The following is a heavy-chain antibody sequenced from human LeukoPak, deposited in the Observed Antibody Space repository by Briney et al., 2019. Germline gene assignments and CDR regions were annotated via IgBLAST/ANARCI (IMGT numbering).Heavy chain of an antibody. D-gene: IGHD2-15*01. CDR3: ARVDCTGGSCYGRGWFDP. CDR1: GFTFSYYS. Sequence: GGSLRLSCVASGFTFSYYSMSWVRQAPGKGLEWVSYITSSSTTIYNADSVKGRFTISRDNAKNSLYLQMNSLRAEDTAVYYCARVDCTGGSCYGRGWFDPWGQGTLVTVSS. J-gene: IGHJ5*02. CDR2: ITSSSTTI. V-gene: IGHV3-48*01.